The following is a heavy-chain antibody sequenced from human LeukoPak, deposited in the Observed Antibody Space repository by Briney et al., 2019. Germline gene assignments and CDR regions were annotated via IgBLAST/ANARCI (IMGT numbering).Heavy chain of an antibody. CDR2: ISYDGSNK. J-gene: IGHJ4*02. D-gene: IGHD2-2*01. CDR1: GFTFSSYA. Sequence: PGRSLRLSCAASGFTFSSYAMHWVRQAPGKGLEWVAVISYDGSNKYYADSVKGRFTISRDNSENTLYLQMNSLRAEDTAVYYCARDGGGDIVVVPAATPDYWGQGTLVTVSS. CDR3: ARDGGGDIVVVPAATPDY. V-gene: IGHV3-30*04.